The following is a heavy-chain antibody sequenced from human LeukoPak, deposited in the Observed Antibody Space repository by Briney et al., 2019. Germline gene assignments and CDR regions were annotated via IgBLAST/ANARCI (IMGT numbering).Heavy chain of an antibody. CDR3: AKEGRIAALPIYYFDY. D-gene: IGHD6-13*01. V-gene: IGHV3-23*01. CDR1: GFTFSSYA. Sequence: GGSLRLSCAASGFTFSSYAMSWVRQAPGKGLEWVSAISGSGGSTYYADSVKGRFTISRDNSKNTLYLQLNSLRAEDTAVYYCAKEGRIAALPIYYFDYWGQGTLVTVSS. J-gene: IGHJ4*02. CDR2: ISGSGGST.